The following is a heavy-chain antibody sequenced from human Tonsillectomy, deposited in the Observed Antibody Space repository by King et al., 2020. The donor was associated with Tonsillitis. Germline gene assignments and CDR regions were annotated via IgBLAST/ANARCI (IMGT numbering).Heavy chain of an antibody. CDR2: IKTKNDGGTT. CDR1: GFTFTNAW. J-gene: IGHJ4*02. Sequence: VQLVESGGGLVKPGGSLRLSCAASGFTFTNAWMNWVRQAPGKGLEWVARIKTKNDGGTTDYAEPVKGRFSISRDDSKNTLYLEMSSLKIEDTGVYYCTTRPWFEYWGQGTLVTVSS. V-gene: IGHV3-15*07. CDR3: TTRPWFEY.